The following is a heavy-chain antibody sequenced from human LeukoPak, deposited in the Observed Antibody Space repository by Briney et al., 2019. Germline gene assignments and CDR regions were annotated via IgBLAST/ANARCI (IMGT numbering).Heavy chain of an antibody. CDR2: INSDGSST. Sequence: PGGSLRLSCAASGFTFSSYSMNWVRQAPGKGLVWVSRINSDGSSTSYADSVKGRFTISRDNAKNTLYLQMNSLRAEDTAVYYCARGGARYDSSGYPLGYWGQGTLVTVSS. J-gene: IGHJ4*02. CDR1: GFTFSSYS. D-gene: IGHD3-22*01. V-gene: IGHV3-74*01. CDR3: ARGGARYDSSGYPLGY.